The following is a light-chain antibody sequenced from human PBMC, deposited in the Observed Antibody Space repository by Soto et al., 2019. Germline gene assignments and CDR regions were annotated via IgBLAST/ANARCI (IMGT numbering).Light chain of an antibody. Sequence: QSVLTQPASVSGSPGQSMTISCTGTSGDIGSYNRVSWYQQHPGKAPKLIIYEVTDRPSGVSNRFSGSKSGNTASLTISGLQAEDEAEYYCSSYTNINTRACLFGTGTKVTVL. J-gene: IGLJ1*01. CDR2: EVT. V-gene: IGLV2-14*01. CDR3: SSYTNINTRACL. CDR1: SGDIGSYNR.